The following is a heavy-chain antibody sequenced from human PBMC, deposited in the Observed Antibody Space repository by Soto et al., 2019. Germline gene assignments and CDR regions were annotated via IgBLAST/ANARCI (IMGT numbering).Heavy chain of an antibody. CDR3: ATMGATTGSYYFEY. V-gene: IGHV4-30-4*01. Sequence: QVQLQESGPGLVKPSQTLSLTCTVSGGSIGSGVYFWSWIRQPPGKGLEWIGFISYTGSADYNPFLKSRVAISVDTSKNQFSLKLTSVSAADAAVYYCATMGATTGSYYFEYWGQGTLVTVSS. CDR2: ISYTGSA. J-gene: IGHJ4*02. D-gene: IGHD1-26*01. CDR1: GGSIGSGVYF.